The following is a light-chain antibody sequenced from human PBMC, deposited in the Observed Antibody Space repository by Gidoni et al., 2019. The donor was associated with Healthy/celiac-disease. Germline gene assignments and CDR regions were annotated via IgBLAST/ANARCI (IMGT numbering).Light chain of an antibody. J-gene: IGKJ1*01. Sequence: DLQMTQSPSSLSASVGDRVTITCRASQSISSYLNWYQQKPGKAPKILIYAASSLQSGVPSRFSGSGSGTEFTLTISSLQPEDFATYYCQQSYSTPPWTCGQGTKVEIK. CDR2: AAS. CDR3: QQSYSTPPWT. CDR1: QSISSY. V-gene: IGKV1-39*01.